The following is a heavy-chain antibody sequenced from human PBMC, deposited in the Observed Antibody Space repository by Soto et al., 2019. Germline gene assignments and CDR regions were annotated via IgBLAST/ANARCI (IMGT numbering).Heavy chain of an antibody. CDR2: ISSSSSTI. CDR3: ARERPSTIFGVVPGFDP. V-gene: IGHV3-48*01. J-gene: IGHJ5*02. D-gene: IGHD3-3*01. Sequence: SGGSLRLSWAASGFTFSSYSMNWVRQAPGKGLEWVSYISSSSSTIYYADSVKGRFTISRDNAKNSLYLQMNSLRAEDTAVYYCARERPSTIFGVVPGFDPWGQGTLVTVSS. CDR1: GFTFSSYS.